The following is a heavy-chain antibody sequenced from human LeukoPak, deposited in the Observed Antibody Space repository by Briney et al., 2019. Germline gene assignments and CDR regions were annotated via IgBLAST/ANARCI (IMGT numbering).Heavy chain of an antibody. J-gene: IGHJ5*02. CDR3: ARDLAERGDHRITIFGRFDP. D-gene: IGHD3-3*01. CDR2: INHSGST. Sequence: SETLSLTCAVYGGSFSGYYWSWIRQPPGKGLEWIGEINHSGSTNYNPSLKSRVTISVDTSKNQFSLKLSSVTAADTAVYYCARDLAERGDHRITIFGRFDPWGQGTLVTVSS. V-gene: IGHV4-34*01. CDR1: GGSFSGYY.